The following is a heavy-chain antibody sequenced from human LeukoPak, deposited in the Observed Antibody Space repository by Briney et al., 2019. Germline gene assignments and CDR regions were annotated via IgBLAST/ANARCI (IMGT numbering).Heavy chain of an antibody. V-gene: IGHV4-39*01. CDR2: IYYSGTT. Sequence: TSETMSLTCTVSGGSISSSSYSWGWIRQPPGKVLEWIGSIYYSGTTYYNPSLKSRVTISVDTSKIQFSLKLSSVAATDTAVYFCARLRFDLWSGYTHPYFDYWGQGTLVTVSS. D-gene: IGHD3-3*01. CDR3: ARLRFDLWSGYTHPYFDY. J-gene: IGHJ4*02. CDR1: GGSISSSSYS.